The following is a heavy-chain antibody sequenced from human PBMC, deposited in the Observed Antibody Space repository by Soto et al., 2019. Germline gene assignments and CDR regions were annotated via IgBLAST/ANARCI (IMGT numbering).Heavy chain of an antibody. CDR1: GPSISSGGYY. CDR3: ARVLRDVLSDRYYWYFDL. D-gene: IGHD3-16*02. V-gene: IGHV4-31*03. CDR2: IYYIGTS. Sequence: QVQLQESGPGLVKPSQTLSLTCTVSGPSISSGGYYWGWIRQHPGKGLEWIGFIYYIGTSYYNPALGRRIALAVDTSKNHFSLNLTSVTAADTAVYYCARVLRDVLSDRYYWYFDLWGRGTLVTVSS. J-gene: IGHJ2*01.